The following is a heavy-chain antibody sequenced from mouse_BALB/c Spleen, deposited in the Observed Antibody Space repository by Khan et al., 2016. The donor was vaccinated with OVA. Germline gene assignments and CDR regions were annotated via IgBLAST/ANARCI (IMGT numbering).Heavy chain of an antibody. CDR3: ASYRYDYFDY. Sequence: QVQLKQSGAELARPGASVKLSCKASGYTFTSYWMQWVKQRPGQGLEWIGTIYPGDGATRYTQKFKGKATLTADKSSSTAYMQLSSLASEDSAVYYCASYRYDYFDYWGHGTTLTVSS. CDR2: IYPGDGAT. J-gene: IGHJ2*01. CDR1: GYTFTSYW. D-gene: IGHD2-14*01. V-gene: IGHV1-87*01.